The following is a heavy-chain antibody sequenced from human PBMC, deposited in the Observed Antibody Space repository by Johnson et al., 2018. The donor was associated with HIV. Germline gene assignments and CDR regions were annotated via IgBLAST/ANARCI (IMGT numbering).Heavy chain of an antibody. J-gene: IGHJ3*02. D-gene: IGHD6-19*01. CDR1: GFTFSSYG. Sequence: QVQLVESGGGVVQPGRSLRLSCAASGFTFSSYGMHWVHQAPGKGLEWVAVISYDGSNKYYADSVKGRFTISRDNSKNTLYLQMNSLKTEDTAVYYCTRDSPVSSGWYLSAFDIWGQGTMVTVSS. CDR2: ISYDGSNK. CDR3: TRDSPVSSGWYLSAFDI. V-gene: IGHV3-30*03.